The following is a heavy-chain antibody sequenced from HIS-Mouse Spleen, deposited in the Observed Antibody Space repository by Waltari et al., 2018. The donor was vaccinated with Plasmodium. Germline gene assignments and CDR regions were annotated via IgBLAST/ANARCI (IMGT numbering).Heavy chain of an antibody. Sequence: QVQLQESGPGLVKPSETLSLTCTVSGGSISSYYWSWIRQPPGKGLEWIGYIYYSGSTNSNPSLKSRVTISVDTSKNQFSLKLSSVTAADTAVYYCAREPYDILTGYYDAFDIWGQGTMVTVSS. V-gene: IGHV4-59*01. CDR3: AREPYDILTGYYDAFDI. D-gene: IGHD3-9*01. J-gene: IGHJ3*02. CDR1: GGSISSYY. CDR2: IYYSGST.